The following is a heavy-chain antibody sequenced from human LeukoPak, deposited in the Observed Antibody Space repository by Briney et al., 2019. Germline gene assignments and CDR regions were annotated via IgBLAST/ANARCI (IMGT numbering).Heavy chain of an antibody. CDR2: IRYDGSNK. J-gene: IGHJ4*02. CDR3: AKFYGSGSYVTFDY. Sequence: GGSLRLSCAASGFTFSSYGMHWVRQAPGKGLEWVAFIRYDGSNKYYADSVKGRFTISRDNSKNTLYLQMNSLRAEDTAVYYCAKFYGSGSYVTFDYWGQGTLVTVSS. V-gene: IGHV3-30*02. CDR1: GFTFSSYG. D-gene: IGHD3-10*01.